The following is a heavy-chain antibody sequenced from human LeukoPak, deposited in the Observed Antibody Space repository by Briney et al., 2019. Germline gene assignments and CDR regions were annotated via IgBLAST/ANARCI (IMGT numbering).Heavy chain of an antibody. CDR2: INHSGST. J-gene: IGHJ4*02. V-gene: IGHV4-34*01. CDR1: GGSFSGYY. Sequence: SETLSLTCAVYGGSFSGYYWSWIRQPPGKGLEWIGEINHSGSTNYNPSLKGRVTISVDTSKNQFSLKLSSVTAADTAVYYCARGMVVVAASRVGYYFDYWGQGTLVTVSS. D-gene: IGHD2-15*01. CDR3: ARGMVVVAASRVGYYFDY.